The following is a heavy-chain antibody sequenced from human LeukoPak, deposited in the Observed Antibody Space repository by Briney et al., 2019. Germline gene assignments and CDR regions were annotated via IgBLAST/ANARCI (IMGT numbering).Heavy chain of an antibody. CDR1: GFTFSSYG. CDR2: ISSSGTTI. V-gene: IGHV3-48*03. J-gene: IGHJ3*02. CDR3: AREPVANTWSAFDI. Sequence: GGSLRLSCAASGFTFSSYGMHWVRQAPGKGLDWVSFISSSGTTIYYADSVKGRFTISRDNAKNSLYLQINSLRAEDTAAYYCAREPVANTWSAFDIWGQGTMVTVSS. D-gene: IGHD5-12*01.